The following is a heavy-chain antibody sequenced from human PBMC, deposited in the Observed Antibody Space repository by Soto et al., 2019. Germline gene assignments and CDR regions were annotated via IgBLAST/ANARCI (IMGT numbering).Heavy chain of an antibody. CDR2: INHSGST. Sequence: QVQLQQWGAGLLKPSETLSLTCAVYGGSFSGYYWSWIRQPPGKGLEWIGEINHSGSTNYNPSLKSRVTISVDTSKNQCSLKLSSVTAADTAVYYCARVSGMVAVADYWGQGTLVTVSS. CDR3: ARVSGMVAVADY. V-gene: IGHV4-34*01. J-gene: IGHJ4*02. CDR1: GGSFSGYY. D-gene: IGHD6-19*01.